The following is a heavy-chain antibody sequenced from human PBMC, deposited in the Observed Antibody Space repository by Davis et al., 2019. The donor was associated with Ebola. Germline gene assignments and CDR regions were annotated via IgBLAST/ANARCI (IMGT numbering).Heavy chain of an antibody. CDR3: ARERGPYILGWFEPFDI. V-gene: IGHV3-21*01. D-gene: IGHD3-10*01. J-gene: IGHJ3*02. CDR2: ISTSSSLI. Sequence: GESLNISCASSGFTFSHYGMHWVRQAPGKGLEWVSFISTSSSLIYYADSVRVRFNISRDNARNSLYLQMDSLRAEDTAVYYCARERGPYILGWFEPFDIWGQGTRVTVSS. CDR1: GFTFSHYG.